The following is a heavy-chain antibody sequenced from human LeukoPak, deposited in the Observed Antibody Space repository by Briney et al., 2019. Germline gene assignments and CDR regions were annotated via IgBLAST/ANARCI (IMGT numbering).Heavy chain of an antibody. V-gene: IGHV5-51*01. Sequence: GESLKISCKGSGYRFTTYWIGWVRQMPGKGLEWMGIIYPGDSDTRDSPSFQGQVTISADKSITTAYLQWSSLKASDTAMYYCARLSRMATTLDAFDIWGQGTMVTASS. D-gene: IGHD5-24*01. CDR1: GYRFTTYW. CDR2: IYPGDSDT. J-gene: IGHJ3*02. CDR3: ARLSRMATTLDAFDI.